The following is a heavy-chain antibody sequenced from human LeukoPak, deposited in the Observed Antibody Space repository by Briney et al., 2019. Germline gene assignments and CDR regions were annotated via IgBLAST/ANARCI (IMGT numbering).Heavy chain of an antibody. J-gene: IGHJ4*02. Sequence: PSETLSLTCTVSGVSISSSNSYWGWIRQPPGKGLEWIGSIYYSGNTYYNASLKSQVSISIDTSKNQFSPKLTSVTAADTAVYYCARQTGSGLFILPGGQGTLVTVSS. D-gene: IGHD3/OR15-3a*01. V-gene: IGHV4-39*01. CDR2: IYYSGNT. CDR1: GVSISSSNSY. CDR3: ARQTGSGLFILP.